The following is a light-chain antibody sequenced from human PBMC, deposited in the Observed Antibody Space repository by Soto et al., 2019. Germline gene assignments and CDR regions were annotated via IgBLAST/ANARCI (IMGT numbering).Light chain of an antibody. J-gene: IGLJ2*01. V-gene: IGLV2-14*03. Sequence: QSALTQPASVSGSPGQSITISCTGSTSDIGGYNYVSWYQQHPGKAPKLLIYDVSYRPSGISDRFSCSKSGNTASLTISGLQPEDEEDYYCSSYGASSTLFGGGTQLTVL. CDR3: SSYGASSTL. CDR1: TSDIGGYNY. CDR2: DVS.